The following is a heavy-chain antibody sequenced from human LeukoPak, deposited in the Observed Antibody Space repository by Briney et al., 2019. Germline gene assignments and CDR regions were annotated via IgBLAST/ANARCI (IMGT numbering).Heavy chain of an antibody. V-gene: IGHV3-30-3*01. CDR1: GFTFSNYA. D-gene: IGHD1-26*01. Sequence: GRSLRLSCAASGFTFSNYAMHWVRQAPGKGLEWVAVISYDGSNKYYADSVKGRFTISRDNSKNTLYLQMNSLRAEDTAVYYCAKDRGPKYSGSYYFDYWGQGTLVTVSS. J-gene: IGHJ4*02. CDR3: AKDRGPKYSGSYYFDY. CDR2: ISYDGSNK.